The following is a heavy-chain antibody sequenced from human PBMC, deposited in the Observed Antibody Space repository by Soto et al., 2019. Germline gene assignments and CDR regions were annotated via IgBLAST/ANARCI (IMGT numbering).Heavy chain of an antibody. V-gene: IGHV1-18*01. CDR1: GYTFTSYG. CDR3: ARDYYDSSGYYYVDYYYGMGV. Sequence: ASVKVSCKASGYTFTSYGISWVRQAPGQGLEWMGWISAYNGNTNYAQKLQGRVTMTTDTSTSTAYMELRSLRSDDTAVYYCARDYYDSSGYYYVDYYYGMGVWGQGTTVTVSS. CDR2: ISAYNGNT. J-gene: IGHJ6*02. D-gene: IGHD3-22*01.